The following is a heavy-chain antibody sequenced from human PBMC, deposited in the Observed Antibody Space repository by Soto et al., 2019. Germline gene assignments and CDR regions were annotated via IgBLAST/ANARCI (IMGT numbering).Heavy chain of an antibody. J-gene: IGHJ5*02. CDR2: IIPIFGTA. CDR3: SRVGPAANGRWVDP. CDR1: GGTFSSYA. D-gene: IGHD2-2*01. Sequence: QVQLVQSGAEVKKPGSSVKVSCKASGGTFSSYAISWVRQAPGQGLEWMGGIIPIFGTANYAQKFQGRVNITPDESTSPAYMELSSLRSGDKAVYYCSRVGPAANGRWVDPWGQGTLVTVSS. V-gene: IGHV1-69*01.